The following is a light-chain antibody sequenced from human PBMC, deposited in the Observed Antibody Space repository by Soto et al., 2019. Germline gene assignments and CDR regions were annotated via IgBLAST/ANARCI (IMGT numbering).Light chain of an antibody. V-gene: IGKV1-39*01. Sequence: DIQMTQSPSSLSASVGDRVTITCRASESISRHLNWYQQKPGKAPNLLIYAASSLQNGGPSRFSGGGSGTDFTLTISNLQPEDFSNYYCQQSYSTLSITFGQGTRLEIK. J-gene: IGKJ5*01. CDR3: QQSYSTLSIT. CDR2: AAS. CDR1: ESISRH.